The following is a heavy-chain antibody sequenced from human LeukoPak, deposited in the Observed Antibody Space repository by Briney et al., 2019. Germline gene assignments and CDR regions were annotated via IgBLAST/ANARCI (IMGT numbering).Heavy chain of an antibody. D-gene: IGHD4-11*01. V-gene: IGHV1-18*01. Sequence: RASVKVSCEASGYTFTSYGISWVRQAPGQGLEWMGWISAYNGNTNYAQRLQGRVTMTTDTSASTAYMELRNLRSDDTAVYYCARDGFKYFDDYSTLDPYSSYWYFDLWGRGTLVTVSS. J-gene: IGHJ2*01. CDR2: ISAYNGNT. CDR3: ARDGFKYFDDYSTLDPYSSYWYFDL. CDR1: GYTFTSYG.